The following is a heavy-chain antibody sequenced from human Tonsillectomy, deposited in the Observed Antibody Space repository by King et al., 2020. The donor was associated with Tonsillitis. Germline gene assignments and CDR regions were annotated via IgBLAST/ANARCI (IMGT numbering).Heavy chain of an antibody. CDR1: GFTVSSNY. Sequence: VQMVETGGGLIQPGGSLRLSCAASGFTVSSNYMSWVRQAPGKGLEWVSVIYSGGSTYYADSVKGRFTISRDNSKNTLYLQMNSLRAEDPAVYYCARVSTPAWYFDYWGQGTLVTVSS. D-gene: IGHD4-23*01. CDR3: ARVSTPAWYFDY. V-gene: IGHV3-53*02. CDR2: IYSGGST. J-gene: IGHJ4*02.